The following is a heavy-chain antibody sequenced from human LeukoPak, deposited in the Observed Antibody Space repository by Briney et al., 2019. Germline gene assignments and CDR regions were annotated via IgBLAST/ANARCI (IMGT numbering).Heavy chain of an antibody. Sequence: GGSLRLSCAASGFTFSNYNMNWVRQAPGKGLEWVSYISSSSRSLIYHADSVNGRFTISRDNAKHSLYLQMSGLRAEDTAVYYCARETLSSSWTYDYWGQGTLVTVSS. CDR3: ARETLSSSWTYDY. CDR2: ISSSSRSLI. J-gene: IGHJ4*02. D-gene: IGHD6-13*01. CDR1: GFTFSNYN. V-gene: IGHV3-48*01.